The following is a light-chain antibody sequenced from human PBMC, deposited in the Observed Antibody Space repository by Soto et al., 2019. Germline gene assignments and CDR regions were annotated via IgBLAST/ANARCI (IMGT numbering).Light chain of an antibody. J-gene: IGLJ1*01. V-gene: IGLV2-14*01. CDR1: SSDVGTYNY. CDR3: SSYSNSNSRYL. Sequence: QSALTQPASVSGSPGQSIIISCTGSSSDVGTYNYVSWYQQHPGKAPKLMIYEVTSRPSGVSDRFSGSKSGNTASLTISGLQAEDEADYYCSSYSNSNSRYLFGTGTKVTVL. CDR2: EVT.